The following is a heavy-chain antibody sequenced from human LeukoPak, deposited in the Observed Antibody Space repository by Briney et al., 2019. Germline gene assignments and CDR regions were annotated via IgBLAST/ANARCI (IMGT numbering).Heavy chain of an antibody. V-gene: IGHV3-21*01. Sequence: GGSLRLSCAASGFTFSGYSFNWVRQAPGKGLEWVSSISSSSSYMYYADSVKGRFTISRDNAKNSLYLQMNSLRAEDTAVYYCARGGSAWELPIDYWGQGTLVTVSS. CDR2: ISSSSSYM. CDR1: GFTFSGYS. D-gene: IGHD1-26*01. CDR3: ARGGSAWELPIDY. J-gene: IGHJ4*02.